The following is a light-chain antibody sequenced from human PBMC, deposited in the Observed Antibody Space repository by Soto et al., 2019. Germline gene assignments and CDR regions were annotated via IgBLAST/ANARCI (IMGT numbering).Light chain of an antibody. CDR3: QQYGSSPYT. Sequence: EIVLTQSPDTLSLSPGERATLSCRASQSVSSSYLAWYQQKPGQAPRLLIYGSSNRATGIPDRFSGSGSGTTFSLTIRRLEPEDFAVYYCQQYGSSPYTFGPGTKLEIK. CDR1: QSVSSSY. CDR2: GSS. V-gene: IGKV3-20*01. J-gene: IGKJ2*01.